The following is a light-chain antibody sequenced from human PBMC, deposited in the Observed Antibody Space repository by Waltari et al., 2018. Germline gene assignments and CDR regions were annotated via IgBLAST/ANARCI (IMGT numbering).Light chain of an antibody. Sequence: SALSQPNSVSGSPGQSITISCTGTSTAVGIYNLVSWYQQHPGKAPKVMISEVSKRPSGVSHRFSGSKSGNTASLTISGLQAEDEADYYCCSYAGSNTLVFGGGTKLTVL. J-gene: IGLJ2*01. CDR2: EVS. CDR1: STAVGIYNL. CDR3: CSYAGSNTLV. V-gene: IGLV2-23*02.